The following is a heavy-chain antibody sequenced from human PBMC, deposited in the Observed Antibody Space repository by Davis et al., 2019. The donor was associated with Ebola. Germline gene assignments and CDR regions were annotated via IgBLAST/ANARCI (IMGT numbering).Heavy chain of an antibody. CDR1: GYTFTSYG. V-gene: IGHV1-18*01. CDR2: ISAYNGNT. Sequence: ASVKVSCKASGYTFTSYGISWVRQAPGQGLEWMGWISAYNGNTNYAQKLQGRVTMTTDTSTSTAYMELRSLRSDDTAVYYCAGSPYYYYYMDVWGKGTTVTVSS. J-gene: IGHJ6*03. CDR3: AGSPYYYYYMDV.